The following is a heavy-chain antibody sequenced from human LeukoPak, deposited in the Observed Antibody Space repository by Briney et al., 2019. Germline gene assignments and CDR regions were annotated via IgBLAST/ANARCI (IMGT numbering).Heavy chain of an antibody. Sequence: SETLSLTCTVSGGSISSSSYYWGWIRQPPGKGLEWIGSIYYSGSTYYNPSLKSRVTISVDTSKNQFSLKLSSVTAADTAMYYCARVTSYYYYYYYMDVWGKGTTVTVSS. CDR2: IYYSGST. J-gene: IGHJ6*03. CDR3: ARVTSYYYYYYYMDV. V-gene: IGHV4-39*07. CDR1: GGSISSSSYY.